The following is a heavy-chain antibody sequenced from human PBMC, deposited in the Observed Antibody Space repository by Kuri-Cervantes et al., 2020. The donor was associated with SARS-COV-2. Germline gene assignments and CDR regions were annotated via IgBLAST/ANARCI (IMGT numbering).Heavy chain of an antibody. V-gene: IGHV1-3*01. CDR2: INAGNGNT. D-gene: IGHD4/OR15-4a*01. CDR1: GYTFTSYA. Sequence: ASVKVSCKASGYTFTSYAMHWVRQAPGQRLEWMGWINAGNGNTKYSQKFQGRVTITRDTSASTAYMELSSLRSEDTAVYYCARARGASYYFDYWGQGTLVTVSS. CDR3: ARARGASYYFDY. J-gene: IGHJ4*02.